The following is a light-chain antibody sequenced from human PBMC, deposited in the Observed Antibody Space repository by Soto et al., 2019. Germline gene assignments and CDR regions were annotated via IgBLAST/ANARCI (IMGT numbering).Light chain of an antibody. CDR3: QKYNSALWT. CDR2: AAS. CDR1: QGISSY. V-gene: IGKV1-8*01. Sequence: AIRMTQSPSSLSASTGDRVTITCRASQGISSYLAWYQQKPGKAPKLLIYAASTLQSGVPSRFSGSGSGTDFTLTISCLQSEDFATYYCQKYNSALWTFGQGTKVDIK. J-gene: IGKJ1*01.